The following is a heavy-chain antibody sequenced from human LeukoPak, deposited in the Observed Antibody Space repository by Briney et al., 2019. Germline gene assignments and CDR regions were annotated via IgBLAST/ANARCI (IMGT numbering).Heavy chain of an antibody. V-gene: IGHV3-30*18. D-gene: IGHD3-22*01. Sequence: GGSLRLSCAASGFTFSSYGMHWVRQAPGKGLEWVAVISYDGSNKYYADSVKGRFTISRDNSKNTLYLQMNSLRAEDTAVYYCAKVGSSHYYDSSGYYYGYYYYGMDVWGQGTTVTVSS. CDR3: AKVGSSHYYDSSGYYYGYYYYGMDV. J-gene: IGHJ6*02. CDR1: GFTFSSYG. CDR2: ISYDGSNK.